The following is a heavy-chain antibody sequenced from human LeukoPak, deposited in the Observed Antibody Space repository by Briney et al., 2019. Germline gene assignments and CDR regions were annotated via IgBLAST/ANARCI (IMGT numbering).Heavy chain of an antibody. CDR3: AKHYYQLLNYMDV. J-gene: IGHJ6*03. D-gene: IGHD1-26*01. CDR1: GFTFRNHA. Sequence: PGGSLRLSCGASGFTFRNHAMSWVRQAPGKGLEWVSAISGSGGGTFYADSVKGRFTISRDNSKNTLFLEMKSLRAEDTAVYHCAKHYYQLLNYMDVWGKGTTVTVSS. CDR2: ISGSGGGT. V-gene: IGHV3-23*01.